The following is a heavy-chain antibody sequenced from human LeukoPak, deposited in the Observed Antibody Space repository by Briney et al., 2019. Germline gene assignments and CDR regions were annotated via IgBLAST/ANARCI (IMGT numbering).Heavy chain of an antibody. CDR2: IYYSGST. V-gene: IGHV4-39*07. CDR3: ARAGGYDILTGRYYYYMDV. D-gene: IGHD3-9*01. Sequence: PSETLSLTCTVSGGSISSSSYYWGWIRQPPGKGLEWIGSIYYSGSTYYNPSLKSRVTISVDTSKNQFSLKLSSVTAADTAVYYCARAGGYDILTGRYYYYMDVWGEGTTVTVSS. CDR1: GGSISSSSYY. J-gene: IGHJ6*03.